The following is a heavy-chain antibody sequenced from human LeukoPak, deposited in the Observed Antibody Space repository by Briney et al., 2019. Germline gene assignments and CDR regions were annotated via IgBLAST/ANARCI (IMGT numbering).Heavy chain of an antibody. CDR2: ISSSSSYI. V-gene: IGHV3-21*04. D-gene: IGHD3-10*01. CDR3: ARDVITMVRGVINGMDV. J-gene: IGHJ6*02. CDR1: GFTFSSYS. Sequence: GGSLGLSCAASGFTFSSYSMNWVRQAPGKGLEWVSSISSSSSYIYYADSVKGRFTISRDNSKNTLYLQMNSLRAEDTAVYYCARDVITMVRGVINGMDVWGQGTTVTVSS.